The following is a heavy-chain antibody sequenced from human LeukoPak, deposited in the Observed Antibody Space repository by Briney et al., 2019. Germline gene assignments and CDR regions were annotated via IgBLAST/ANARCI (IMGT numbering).Heavy chain of an antibody. V-gene: IGHV1-2*02. J-gene: IGHJ3*02. CDR1: GYTFTGYY. Sequence: ASVKVSCKASGYTFTGYYMHWVRQAPGQGLEWMGWINPNSGGTNYAQKFQGRVTMTRDTSISTAYMELSRLRPDDTAVYYCARDRGRRRLLLTDAFDIWGQGTMVTVSS. D-gene: IGHD4-17*01. CDR3: ARDRGRRRLLLTDAFDI. CDR2: INPNSGGT.